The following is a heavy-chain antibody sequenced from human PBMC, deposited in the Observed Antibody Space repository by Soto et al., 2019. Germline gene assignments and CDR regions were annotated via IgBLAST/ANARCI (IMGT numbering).Heavy chain of an antibody. J-gene: IGHJ4*02. CDR1: GGSISSSSYY. CDR2: IYYSGST. D-gene: IGHD5-12*01. CDR3: ARLDGYSGYDYFDY. Sequence: SETLSLTCTVSGGSISSSSYYWGWIRQPPGKGLEWIGSIYYSGSTYYNPSLKSRVTISVDTSKNQFSLKLSSVTAADTAVYYCARLDGYSGYDYFDYWGQGTLVTVSS. V-gene: IGHV4-39*01.